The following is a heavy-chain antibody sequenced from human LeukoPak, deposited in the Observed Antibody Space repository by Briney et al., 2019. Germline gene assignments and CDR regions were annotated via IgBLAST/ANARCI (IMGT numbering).Heavy chain of an antibody. V-gene: IGHV3-74*01. J-gene: IGHJ4*02. D-gene: IGHD2/OR15-2a*01. CDR3: ARGRGTIYMFDY. CDR2: INSDGSST. Sequence: GGSLRLSCAASGFTFNRYWMHWGRQVPGKGLVWVSRINSDGSSTTYADSVKGRFTISRDNARNTLYLQMNSLRAEDTAVYYCARGRGTIYMFDYWGQGTLVTVSS. CDR1: GFTFNRYW.